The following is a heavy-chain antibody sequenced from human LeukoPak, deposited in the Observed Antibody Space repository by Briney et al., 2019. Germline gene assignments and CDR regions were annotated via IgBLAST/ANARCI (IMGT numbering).Heavy chain of an antibody. CDR1: GYTFTSYY. D-gene: IGHD2-15*01. V-gene: IGHV1-46*01. CDR2: INPSGGST. Sequence: ASVKVSCKASGYTFTSYYMHWVRQAPGQGLEWMGIINPSGGSTSYAQKFQGRVTMTRDTSTSTVYMELSSLRSEDTAVYYCARGIVVVVAATPHDYWGQGTLVTVSS. CDR3: ARGIVVVVAATPHDY. J-gene: IGHJ4*02.